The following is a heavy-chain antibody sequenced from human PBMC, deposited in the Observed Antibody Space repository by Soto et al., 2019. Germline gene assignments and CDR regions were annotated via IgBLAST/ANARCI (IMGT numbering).Heavy chain of an antibody. Sequence: QVQLVESGGGVVQPGTSLRLSCVGSGFTFRSYVINWVRQAPGKGLEWDALTSYDGSNNFYGDSVKGRFTISRHNSRNTVELQMDSLIFEDTALYYFARWGTTGGLDVWGQGTLVSVSS. D-gene: IGHD3-16*01. CDR2: TSYDGSNN. J-gene: IGHJ4*02. CDR1: GFTFRSYV. CDR3: ARWGTTGGLDV. V-gene: IGHV3-33*05.